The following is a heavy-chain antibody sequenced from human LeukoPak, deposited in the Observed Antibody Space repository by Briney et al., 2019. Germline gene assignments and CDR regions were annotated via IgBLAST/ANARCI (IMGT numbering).Heavy chain of an antibody. CDR1: GGSISSSSYY. V-gene: IGHV4-39*07. D-gene: IGHD3-10*01. Sequence: PSETLSLTCTVSGGSISSSSYYWGWIRQPPGKGLEWIGSIYYSGSTYYNPSLKSRVTISVDTSKNQFSLKLSSVTAADTAVYYCARDREYGSGSYVDYWGQGTPVTVSS. J-gene: IGHJ4*02. CDR2: IYYSGST. CDR3: ARDREYGSGSYVDY.